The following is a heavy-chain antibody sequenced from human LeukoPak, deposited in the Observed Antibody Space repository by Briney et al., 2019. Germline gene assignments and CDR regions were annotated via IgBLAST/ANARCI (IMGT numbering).Heavy chain of an antibody. V-gene: IGHV3-23*01. CDR2: ISGSGGST. J-gene: IGHJ4*02. CDR1: GFTFSSYA. D-gene: IGHD5-24*01. CDR3: AKSRGRDGYNW. Sequence: GGSLRLSCAASGFTFSSYAMSWVRQAPGKGLEWVSAISGSGGSTYYAESVKGRFTISRDNSKNTLYLQMNSLRAEDTAVYYCAKSRGRDGYNWWGQGTLVTVSS.